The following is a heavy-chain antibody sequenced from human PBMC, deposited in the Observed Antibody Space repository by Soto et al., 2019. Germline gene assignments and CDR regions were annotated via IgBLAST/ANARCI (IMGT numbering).Heavy chain of an antibody. J-gene: IGHJ6*02. V-gene: IGHV4-34*01. CDR2: INHSGST. CDR3: AREYSSGWYYYGMDV. Sequence: QVQLQQWGAGLLKPSETLSLTCAVYGGSFSGYYWSWIRQPPGKGLEWIGEINHSGSTNYNPSLKSRVTISVDTSKNQFSLKLSSVTAADTAVYYCAREYSSGWYYYGMDVWGQETTVTVSS. D-gene: IGHD6-19*01. CDR1: GGSFSGYY.